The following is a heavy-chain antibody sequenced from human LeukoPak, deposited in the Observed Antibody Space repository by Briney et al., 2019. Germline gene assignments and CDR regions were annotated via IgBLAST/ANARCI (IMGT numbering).Heavy chain of an antibody. V-gene: IGHV1-8*02. J-gene: IGHJ4*02. CDR2: MNPNSGNT. Sequence: ASVKVSCKASGYTFTSYGISWVRQAPGQGLEWMGWMNPNSGNTGYAQKFQGRVTMTRNTSISTAYMELSSLRSEDTAVYYCARTNPHYYGSGSFYYFDYWGQGTLVTVSS. CDR1: GYTFTSYG. CDR3: ARTNPHYYGSGSFYYFDY. D-gene: IGHD3-10*01.